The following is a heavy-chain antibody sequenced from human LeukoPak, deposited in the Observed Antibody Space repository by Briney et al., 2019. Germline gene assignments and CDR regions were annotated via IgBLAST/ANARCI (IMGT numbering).Heavy chain of an antibody. V-gene: IGHV4-34*01. Sequence: AETLSLTCAVYGGSFSGYYWSRIRQPPGKGLEWIGEINHSGSTNYNPSLKSRVTISVDTSKNQFSLKLSSVTAADTAVYYCARALGGYYDSSGYGLWGQGTLVTVSS. CDR1: GGSFSGYY. D-gene: IGHD3-22*01. CDR2: INHSGST. J-gene: IGHJ4*02. CDR3: ARALGGYYDSSGYGL.